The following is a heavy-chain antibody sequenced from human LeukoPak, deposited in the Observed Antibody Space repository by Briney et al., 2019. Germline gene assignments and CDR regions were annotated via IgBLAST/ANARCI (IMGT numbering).Heavy chain of an antibody. J-gene: IGHJ4*02. CDR1: GGSISSGDYY. CDR2: IYYSGST. D-gene: IGHD5-24*01. CDR3: ASSGWLQFPAVVY. Sequence: SQTLSLTCTVSGGSISSGDYYWSWIRQPPGKGLEWIGYIYYSGSTYYNPSLKSRVTISVDTSKNQFSLKLSSVTAADTAVYYCASSGWLQFPAVVYWGQGTLVTVSS. V-gene: IGHV4-30-4*01.